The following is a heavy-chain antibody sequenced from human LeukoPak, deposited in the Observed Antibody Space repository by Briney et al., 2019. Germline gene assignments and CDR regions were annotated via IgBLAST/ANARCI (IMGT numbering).Heavy chain of an antibody. J-gene: IGHJ6*03. CDR3: AKDRGGVAGVLSFYYHYYYMDV. CDR2: IRSDGSKK. Sequence: PGGSLRLSCAASGFTFSSYAMHWVRQAPGKGLEWVAFIRSDGSKKYYADSVKGRFTISRDNSKNTLYLQMNSLRAEDTAVYYCAKDRGGVAGVLSFYYHYYYMDVWGKGTTVTVSS. D-gene: IGHD6-19*01. CDR1: GFTFSSYA. V-gene: IGHV3-30*02.